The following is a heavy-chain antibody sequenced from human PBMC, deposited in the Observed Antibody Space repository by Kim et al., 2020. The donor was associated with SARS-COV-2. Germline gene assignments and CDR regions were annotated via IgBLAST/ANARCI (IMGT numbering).Heavy chain of an antibody. J-gene: IGHJ4*02. Sequence: SETLSLTCTVSGGSISDYYWGWIRQPPGKGLEWLGYVFSSWNTKYNPSLKSRVTISVDISKNQFSLSLNSVTAADTAQYYCARELHYYDTSGPVFDYWGQGTLVTVSS. CDR3: ARELHYYDTSGPVFDY. CDR2: VFSSWNT. CDR1: GGSISDYY. V-gene: IGHV4-59*01. D-gene: IGHD3-22*01.